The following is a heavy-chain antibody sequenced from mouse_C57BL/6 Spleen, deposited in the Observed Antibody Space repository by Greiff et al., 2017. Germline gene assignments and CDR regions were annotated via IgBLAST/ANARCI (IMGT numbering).Heavy chain of an antibody. J-gene: IGHJ4*01. CDR3: ARHYPHYYGSSYDYAMDY. Sequence: VQLKESGPGLMAPSQSLSITCTVSGFSLTSYGVHWVRQPPGKGLEWLVVIWSDGSTTYNSALKSRLSISKDNSKSQVFLKMNSLQTDDTAMYYCARHYPHYYGSSYDYAMDYWGQGTSVTVSS. V-gene: IGHV2-6-1*01. D-gene: IGHD1-1*01. CDR2: IWSDGST. CDR1: GFSLTSYG.